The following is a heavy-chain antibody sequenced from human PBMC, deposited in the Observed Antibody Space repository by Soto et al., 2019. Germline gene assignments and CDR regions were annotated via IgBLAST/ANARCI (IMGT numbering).Heavy chain of an antibody. Sequence: GGSLRLSCAASGFTFRSFWMHWVRQAPGKGLMWVSRITNDGSATDYADSVRGRFTISRDNAANMLYLQLNNLRADDTAVYYCARDAAPGYFDLWGRGTLVTVSS. CDR3: ARDAAPGYFDL. V-gene: IGHV3-74*01. J-gene: IGHJ2*01. CDR1: GFTFRSFW. CDR2: ITNDGSAT. D-gene: IGHD6-25*01.